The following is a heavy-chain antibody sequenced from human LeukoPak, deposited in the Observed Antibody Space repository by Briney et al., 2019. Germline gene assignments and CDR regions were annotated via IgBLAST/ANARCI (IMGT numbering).Heavy chain of an antibody. V-gene: IGHV3-48*02. D-gene: IGHD3-22*01. CDR3: ASGVVFYDSSGSHFEY. Sequence: PGGSLRLSCAASGFTFGSYSMNWVRQATGKGLEWVSYISSSYSTIYYADSVKGRFTISRDNAKNSLYLQMNSLRDEDTAVYFCASGVVFYDSSGSHFEYWGQGTLVTVSS. CDR2: ISSSYSTI. J-gene: IGHJ4*02. CDR1: GFTFGSYS.